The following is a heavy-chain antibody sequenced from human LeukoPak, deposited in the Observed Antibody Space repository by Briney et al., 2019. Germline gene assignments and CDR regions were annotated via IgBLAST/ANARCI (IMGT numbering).Heavy chain of an antibody. CDR1: GGSFSGYY. D-gene: IGHD4-17*01. CDR3: AGGATLYDYGDYVGWFDP. CDR2: INHSGST. J-gene: IGHJ5*02. Sequence: SETLSLTCAVYGGSFSGYYWSWIRQPPGKGLEWIGEINHSGSTNYNPSLKSRVTISVDTSKNQFSLKLSSVTAADTAVYYCAGGATLYDYGDYVGWFDPWGQGTLVTVSS. V-gene: IGHV4-34*01.